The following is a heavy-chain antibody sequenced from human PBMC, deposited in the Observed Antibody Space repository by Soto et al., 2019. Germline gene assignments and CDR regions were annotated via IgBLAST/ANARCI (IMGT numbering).Heavy chain of an antibody. V-gene: IGHV1-2*04. Sequence: ASVQVSCKASGYSFTDYHIHWVRQAPGQGLEWLGRINPKSGGTSTAQKFQGWVTMTTDTSISTASMELTRLTSDDTAIYYCARGASTDCSNGVCSFFYNHDMDVWGQGTTVTVSS. CDR2: INPKSGGT. CDR1: GYSFTDYH. D-gene: IGHD2-8*01. J-gene: IGHJ6*02. CDR3: ARGASTDCSNGVCSFFYNHDMDV.